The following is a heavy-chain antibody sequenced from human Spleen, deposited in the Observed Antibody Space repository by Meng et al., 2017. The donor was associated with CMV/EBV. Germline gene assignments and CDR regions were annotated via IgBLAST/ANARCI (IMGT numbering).Heavy chain of an antibody. J-gene: IGHJ4*02. CDR2: INPIFGTP. Sequence: CKASGGTFSSYAINWVRLAPGQGLEWMGGINPIFGTPNYAQKFQGRVTITTDESTSTAYMELSSLRSEDTAIYYCAKSYIAARPGFDYWGQGTLVTVSS. D-gene: IGHD6-6*01. CDR3: AKSYIAARPGFDY. CDR1: GGTFSSYA. V-gene: IGHV1-69*05.